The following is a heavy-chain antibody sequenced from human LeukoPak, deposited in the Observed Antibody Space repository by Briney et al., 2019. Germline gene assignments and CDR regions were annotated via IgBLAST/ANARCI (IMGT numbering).Heavy chain of an antibody. CDR3: ASRELDLNWFDP. D-gene: IGHD1-1*01. J-gene: IGHJ5*02. CDR2: ISSSSSYI. CDR1: GFTFSSYR. Sequence: GSLRLSCAGSGFTFSSYRMNWVRQAPGKGREGVSSISSSSSYIYYADSVKGRFTISRDNAKNSLYLQMNSLRAEDTAVYYCASRELDLNWFDPWGQGTLVTVSS. V-gene: IGHV3-21*01.